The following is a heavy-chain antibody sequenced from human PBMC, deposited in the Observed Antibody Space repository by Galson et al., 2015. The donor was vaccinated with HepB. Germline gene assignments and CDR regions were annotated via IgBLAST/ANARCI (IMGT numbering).Heavy chain of an antibody. CDR2: ISGSGGST. J-gene: IGHJ3*02. V-gene: IGHV3-23*01. Sequence: SLRLSCAASGFTFSSYAMSWVRQAPGKGLEWVSAISGSGGSTYYADSVKGRFTISRDNTKNTLYLQMNSLRAEDTAVYYCAKDRRDIVVLPAAIRAAFDAFDIRGQGTMVTVSS. CDR1: GFTFSSYA. D-gene: IGHD2-2*01. CDR3: AKDRRDIVVLPAAIRAAFDAFDI.